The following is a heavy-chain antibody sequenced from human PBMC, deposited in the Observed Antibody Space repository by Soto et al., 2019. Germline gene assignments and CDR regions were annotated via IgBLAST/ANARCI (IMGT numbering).Heavy chain of an antibody. D-gene: IGHD7-27*01. CDR1: GYSFTNYW. CDR2: IFPDDSDV. CDR3: ARHLTGDLGRGMDV. V-gene: IGHV5-51*01. J-gene: IGHJ6*02. Sequence: ESLKISCKGSGYSFTNYWIGWVRQMPGKGLELMGIIFPDDSDVRYSPSFQGQVTISADNSINTAFLQWSTLKASDTAMYYCARHLTGDLGRGMDVWGQGTTVTVSS.